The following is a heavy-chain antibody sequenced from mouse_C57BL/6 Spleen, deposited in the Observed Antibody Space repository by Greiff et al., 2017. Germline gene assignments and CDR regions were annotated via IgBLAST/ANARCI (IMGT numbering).Heavy chain of an antibody. D-gene: IGHD2-5*01. J-gene: IGHJ3*01. CDR3: ARERSNYPWFAY. CDR1: GYAFSSSW. Sequence: QVQLKQSGPELVKPGASVKISCKASGYAFSSSWMNWVKQRPGKGLEWIGQIYPGDGDTNYNGKFKGKATLTADKSSSTAYMQLSSLTSEDSAVYFCARERSNYPWFAYWGQGTLVTVSA. V-gene: IGHV1-82*01. CDR2: IYPGDGDT.